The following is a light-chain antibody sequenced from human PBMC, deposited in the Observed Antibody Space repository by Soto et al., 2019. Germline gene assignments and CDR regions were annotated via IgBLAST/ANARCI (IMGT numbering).Light chain of an antibody. Sequence: DIVMTQSPDSLTVALGERATINCKSSQSVLYSSNTKNYLAWYQQQPGQPPKLLIYWASTRESGVPNRFSGSRAGTDFTPTISSRQAPDVAVYYYQQYYTTHRTFGQGTKVEIK. CDR1: QSVLYSSNTKNY. CDR2: WAS. J-gene: IGKJ1*01. CDR3: QQYYTTHRT. V-gene: IGKV4-1*01.